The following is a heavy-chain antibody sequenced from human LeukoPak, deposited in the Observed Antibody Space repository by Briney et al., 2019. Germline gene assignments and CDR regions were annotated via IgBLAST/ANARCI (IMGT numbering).Heavy chain of an antibody. CDR2: ISYDGSNK. D-gene: IGHD5-12*01. CDR3: ARDGADIVATLFDY. Sequence: GGSLRLSCAASGFSLSDYWMSWVRQAPGKGLEWVAVISYDGSNKYYADSVKGRFTISRDNSKNTLYLQMNSLRAEDTAVYYCARDGADIVATLFDYWGQGTLVTVSS. J-gene: IGHJ4*02. CDR1: GFSLSDYW. V-gene: IGHV3-30-3*01.